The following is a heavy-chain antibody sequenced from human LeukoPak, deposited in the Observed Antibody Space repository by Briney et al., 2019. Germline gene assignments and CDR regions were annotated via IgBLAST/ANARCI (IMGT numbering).Heavy chain of an antibody. CDR1: GFPFSNYA. CDR2: ISGNGVAT. CDR3: ARDASDIVVVPAAVGPFDL. D-gene: IGHD2-2*01. V-gene: IGHV3-64*01. Sequence: AGGSLRLSCAASGFPFSNYAMYWVRQTPGKGLEYVSVISGNGVATHYATSVKGRFTISRDNSKNTLYLQMGSLRAEDMAVYYCARDASDIVVVPAAVGPFDLWGQGTLVTVSS. J-gene: IGHJ4*02.